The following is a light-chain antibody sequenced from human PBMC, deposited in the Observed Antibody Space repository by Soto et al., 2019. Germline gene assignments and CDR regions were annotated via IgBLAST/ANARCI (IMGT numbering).Light chain of an antibody. Sequence: QSALAQPPSVSGTPGQRVTISCSRSSSNIGKNTVSWYQQLPGAAPKPLISTDNQRPSGVPDRFSGSKSGTSASLAISGLQSEDEADYYCAAWDNSLNGHVFGTGTKVTVL. CDR3: AAWDNSLNGHV. V-gene: IGLV1-44*01. CDR2: TDN. J-gene: IGLJ1*01. CDR1: SSNIGKNT.